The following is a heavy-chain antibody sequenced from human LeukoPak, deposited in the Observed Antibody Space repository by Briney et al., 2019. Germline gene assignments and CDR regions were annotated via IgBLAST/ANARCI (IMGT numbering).Heavy chain of an antibody. CDR3: ARIMVATTREAFDY. CDR1: GFTFTSYE. Sequence: GGSLRLSCAASGFTFTSYEMNWVRQAPGKGLGWVSYISSSGSTIYYADSVRGRFTISRDNAKNSLYLQMNSLRAEDTAVYYCARIMVATTREAFDYWGQGTLVTVSS. CDR2: ISSSGSTI. J-gene: IGHJ4*02. V-gene: IGHV3-48*03. D-gene: IGHD5-12*01.